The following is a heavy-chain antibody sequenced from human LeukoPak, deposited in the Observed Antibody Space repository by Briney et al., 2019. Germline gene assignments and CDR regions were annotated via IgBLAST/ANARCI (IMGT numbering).Heavy chain of an antibody. Sequence: SETLSLTCTVSAYSVSSAYYWGWIRQPPGKGLEWIGSIYHSGGTYYNPSLKSRVTISVDTSKNQFSLRLTSVTAADTAVYHCARQLDHYDNIYYFDYWGQGTLVTVSS. D-gene: IGHD3-16*01. V-gene: IGHV4-38-2*02. CDR3: ARQLDHYDNIYYFDY. J-gene: IGHJ4*02. CDR1: AYSVSSAYY. CDR2: IYHSGGT.